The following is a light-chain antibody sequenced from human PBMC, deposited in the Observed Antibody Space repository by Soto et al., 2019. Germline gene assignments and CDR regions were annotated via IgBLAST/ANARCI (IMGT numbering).Light chain of an antibody. CDR1: QSLGSRK. J-gene: IGKJ3*01. CDR2: AAS. CDR3: ELYGGSPLS. Sequence: EIVLTQSPGTLSLSPGERATLSCRASQSLGSRKLAWYQQKPGQPPRLLIHAASTRATGIPDRFSGRGSGTDFTLTISRLEPEDFAVYFCELYGGSPLSFGPGTKVDVK. V-gene: IGKV3-20*01.